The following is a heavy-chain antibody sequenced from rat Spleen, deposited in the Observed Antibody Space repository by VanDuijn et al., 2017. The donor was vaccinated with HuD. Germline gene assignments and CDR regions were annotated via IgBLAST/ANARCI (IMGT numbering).Heavy chain of an antibody. CDR1: GFTFSDYA. Sequence: EVQLVESGGGLVQPGNSLKLSCAASGFTFSDYAMAWVRQSPKKGLEWVATIIYDGSSTYYRDSVKGRFTISRDNAKGTLYLQMDSLRSEDTATYYCASHWGRAYFDYWGQGVMVAVSS. D-gene: IGHD5-1*01. J-gene: IGHJ2*01. CDR2: IIYDGSST. V-gene: IGHV5-17*01. CDR3: ASHWGRAYFDY.